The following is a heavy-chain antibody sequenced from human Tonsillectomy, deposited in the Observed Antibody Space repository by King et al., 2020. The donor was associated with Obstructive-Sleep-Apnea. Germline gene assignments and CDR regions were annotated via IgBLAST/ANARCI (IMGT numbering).Heavy chain of an antibody. CDR1: GYTFTSYA. J-gene: IGHJ3*02. Sequence: QLVQSGAEVKKPGASVKVSCKASGYTFTSYAMHWVRQAPGQRLEWMGWINAGNGNTKYSQKFQGRVTITRDTSASTASMELSSLRCEDTAVYYCARSGSGNYYNNDAFDIWGQGTMVTVSS. CDR2: INAGNGNT. D-gene: IGHD3-10*01. V-gene: IGHV1-3*01. CDR3: ARSGSGNYYNNDAFDI.